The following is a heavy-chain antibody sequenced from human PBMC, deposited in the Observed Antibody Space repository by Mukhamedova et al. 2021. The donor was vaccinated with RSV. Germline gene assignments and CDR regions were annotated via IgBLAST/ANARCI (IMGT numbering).Heavy chain of an antibody. Sequence: SETTDYNPSLMSRVTISIDKSKNQFSLNVSSVTAADTAVYYCARGDWGLRAFDAWCRGTMVIVSS. J-gene: IGHJ3*01. D-gene: IGHD7-27*01. CDR2: SETT. CDR3: ARGDWGLRAFDA. V-gene: IGHV4-4*02.